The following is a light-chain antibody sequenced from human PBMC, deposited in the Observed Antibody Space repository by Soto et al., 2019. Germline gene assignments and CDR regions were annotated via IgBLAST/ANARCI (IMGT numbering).Light chain of an antibody. CDR2: GNS. CDR3: QSYDSSLSGVV. Sequence: QSVLTQPPSVSGAPGQRVPISGTGSSSNIGAGYDVHWYQQLPGTAPKLLIYGNSNRPSGVPDRFSGSKSGTSASLAITGLQAEDEADYYCQSYDSSLSGVVFGGGTKLTVL. V-gene: IGLV1-40*01. J-gene: IGLJ2*01. CDR1: SSNIGAGYD.